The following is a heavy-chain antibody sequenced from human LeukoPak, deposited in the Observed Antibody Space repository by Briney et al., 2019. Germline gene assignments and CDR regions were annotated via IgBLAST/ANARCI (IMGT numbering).Heavy chain of an antibody. CDR1: GFTVSSNS. V-gene: IGHV3-66*01. J-gene: IGHJ4*02. CDR2: IYSGGGT. Sequence: PGGSLRLSCAASGFTVSSNSMYWVRQAPGKGLEWVSVIYSGGGTYYADSVKGRFTISRDNSNNTLCLQMNSLRAEDTAMYYCARSELDYWGQGTLVTVSS. CDR3: ARSELDY.